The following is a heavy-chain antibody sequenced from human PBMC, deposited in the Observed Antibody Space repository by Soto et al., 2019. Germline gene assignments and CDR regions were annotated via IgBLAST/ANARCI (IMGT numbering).Heavy chain of an antibody. D-gene: IGHD6-25*01. V-gene: IGHV1-2*02. CDR1: GYTFTTYY. Sequence: ASVKVSCKASGYTFTTYYIHWVRQAPGQGPEWMGWINPNTGGTHYSQKFQGRVTVTRNTSISTVYMELSGLRPDDTAVYYCARRKERSGPHYFDYWGQGSKVTVSS. CDR2: INPNTGGT. J-gene: IGHJ4*02. CDR3: ARRKERSGPHYFDY.